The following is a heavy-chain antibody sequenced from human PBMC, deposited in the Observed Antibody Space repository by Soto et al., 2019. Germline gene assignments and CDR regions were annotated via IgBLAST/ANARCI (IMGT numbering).Heavy chain of an antibody. CDR1: GLSLRTTGVG. J-gene: IGHJ6*02. D-gene: IGHD2-21*02. CDR2: LYWAADK. Sequence: QITLKESGPTLVKPTQTLTLTCTFSGLSLRTTGVGVGWGRQPPGKALEWLALLYWAADKRFSPSLKSILTNAKAAYEKLVVLTMTNMDTVDTATYYCGQRRCGGDCLPIDSSHSYYGLDVWGQGTTVTVSS. CDR3: GQRRCGGDCLPIDSSHSYYGLDV. V-gene: IGHV2-5*02.